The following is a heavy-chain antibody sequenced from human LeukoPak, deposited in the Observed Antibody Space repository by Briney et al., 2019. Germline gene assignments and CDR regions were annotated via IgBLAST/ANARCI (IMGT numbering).Heavy chain of an antibody. J-gene: IGHJ5*02. CDR2: ISSSGST. D-gene: IGHD1-26*01. Sequence: PSETLSLTCTVSGGSISSSSYYWGWIRQPPGNGLEWIGRISSSGSTNYNPSLKSRVTISVDTSKNQFSLKLSSVTAADTAVYYCARGIIVGATWGENDNWFDPWGQGTLVTVSS. V-gene: IGHV4-39*07. CDR1: GGSISSSSYY. CDR3: ARGIIVGATWGENDNWFDP.